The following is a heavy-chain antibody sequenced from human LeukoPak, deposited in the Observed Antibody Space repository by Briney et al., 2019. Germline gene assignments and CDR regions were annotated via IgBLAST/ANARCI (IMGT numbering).Heavy chain of an antibody. Sequence: PSETLSLTCAVYGGSFSGYYWSWIRQPPGKGLEWIGEINHSGSTNYNPSLKSRVTISVDTSKNQFSLKLSSVTAADTAVYYCARGGEEILNCSGGSCYGGPSDYWGQGTLVTVSS. CDR1: GGSFSGYY. CDR2: INHSGST. D-gene: IGHD2-15*01. CDR3: ARGGEEILNCSGGSCYGGPSDY. V-gene: IGHV4-34*01. J-gene: IGHJ4*02.